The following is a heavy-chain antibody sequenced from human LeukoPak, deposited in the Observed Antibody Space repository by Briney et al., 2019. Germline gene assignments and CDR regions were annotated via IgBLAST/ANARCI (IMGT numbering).Heavy chain of an antibody. J-gene: IGHJ4*02. CDR1: GVSITSHF. CDR2: AYFNGIT. V-gene: IGHV4-59*11. CDR3: ARYEGSPGARDH. Sequence: SATLSLTCTVSGVSITSHFWSWIRQSPGQGLEWIGYAYFNGITNYNPSLKSRVTISVDTSKDQFSLRLSSVTAADTAVYYCARYEGSPGARDHWGQGTLVTVSS. D-gene: IGHD3-10*01.